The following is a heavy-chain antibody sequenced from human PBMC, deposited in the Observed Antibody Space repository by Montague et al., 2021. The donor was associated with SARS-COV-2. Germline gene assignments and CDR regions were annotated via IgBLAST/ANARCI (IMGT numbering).Heavy chain of an antibody. CDR2: TYYRSKWYN. CDR3: ARDLKPPGDILTGYLPYYYYMDV. Sequence: CAISGDSVSSNSAAWNWIRQSSSRGLEWLGRTYYRSKWYNDYAVSVKSRITINPDTSKNQFSLQLNSVTPEDTTVYYCARDLKPPGDILTGYLPYYYYMDVWGKGTTVTVSS. D-gene: IGHD3-9*01. V-gene: IGHV6-1*01. CDR1: GDSVSSNSAA. J-gene: IGHJ6*03.